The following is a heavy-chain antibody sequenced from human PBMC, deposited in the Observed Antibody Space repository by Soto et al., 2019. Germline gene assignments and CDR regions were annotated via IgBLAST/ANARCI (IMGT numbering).Heavy chain of an antibody. Sequence: GGSLRLSCAASGFTFSSYAMGWVCQGPGKGLEWVAVVSIGGSTHYADSVRGRFTISRDNSKNTLSLQMNSLTAEDTAVYFCAKRRGAGGHFDYWGQGALVTVSS. D-gene: IGHD1-26*01. CDR2: VSIGGST. CDR3: AKRRGAGGHFDY. J-gene: IGHJ4*02. CDR1: GFTFSSYA. V-gene: IGHV3-23*01.